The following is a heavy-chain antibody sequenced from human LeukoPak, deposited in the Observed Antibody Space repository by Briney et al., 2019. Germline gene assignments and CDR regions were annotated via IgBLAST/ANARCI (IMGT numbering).Heavy chain of an antibody. CDR3: AKDPTDFDSSGQTYFDY. Sequence: GGSLRLSCAASGFTFSIYEMNWVRQAPGKGLEWVSSSSGSTIYYADSVKGRFTISRDNAKNSLYLQMNSLRAEDTAVYYCAKDPTDFDSSGQTYFDYWGQGSLVTVSS. CDR2: SSSGSTI. V-gene: IGHV3-48*03. J-gene: IGHJ4*02. CDR1: GFTFSIYE. D-gene: IGHD3-22*01.